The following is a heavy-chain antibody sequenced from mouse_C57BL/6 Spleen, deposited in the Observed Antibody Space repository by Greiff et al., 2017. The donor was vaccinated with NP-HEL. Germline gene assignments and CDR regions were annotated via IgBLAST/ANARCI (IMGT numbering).Heavy chain of an antibody. CDR3: YYGSSYGIDY. J-gene: IGHJ2*01. CDR2: IYPGGGYT. Sequence: QVQLQQSGAELVRPGTSVKMSCKASGYTFTNYWIGWAKQRPGHGLEWIGDIYPGGGYTNYNETFKGKATLTADNSSSTAYMQFSSLTSEDTAIYYCYYGSSYGIDYWGKGTTLAVSS. CDR1: GYTFTNYW. V-gene: IGHV1-63*01. D-gene: IGHD1-1*01.